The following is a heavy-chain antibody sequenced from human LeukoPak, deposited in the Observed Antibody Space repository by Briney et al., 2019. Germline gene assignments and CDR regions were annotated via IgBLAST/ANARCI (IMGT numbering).Heavy chain of an antibody. Sequence: SETLSLTCAVYGGSFSGYYWSWIRQPPGKGLEWIGEINHSGSTNYNPSLKSRVTISVDTSKNQFSLKLSSVTAADTAVYYCTMTLGRLYYFDYWGQGTLVTVSS. J-gene: IGHJ4*02. CDR1: GGSFSGYY. V-gene: IGHV4-34*01. CDR2: INHSGST. D-gene: IGHD1-26*01. CDR3: TMTLGRLYYFDY.